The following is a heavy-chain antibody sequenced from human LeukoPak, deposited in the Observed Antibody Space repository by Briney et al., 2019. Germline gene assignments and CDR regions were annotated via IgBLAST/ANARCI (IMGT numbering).Heavy chain of an antibody. Sequence: GGSLRLSCAASGFTFSSYAMSWVRQAPGKGLEWISYISGSSSHINYADSVKGRFTISGDNAKKSVYLQMDSLRAEDTAVYYCARDQIGSWWGQGTLVIVSS. D-gene: IGHD6-13*01. CDR1: GFTFSSYA. CDR3: ARDQIGSW. CDR2: ISGSSSHI. V-gene: IGHV3-21*05. J-gene: IGHJ4*02.